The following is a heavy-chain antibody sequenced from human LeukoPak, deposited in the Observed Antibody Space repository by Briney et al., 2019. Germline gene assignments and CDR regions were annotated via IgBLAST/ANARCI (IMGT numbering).Heavy chain of an antibody. Sequence: GGSLRLSCAASVFTFSSYWMSWVRQAPGKGLEWVANIKQDGSEKYYVDSVKGRFTISRDNAKNSLYLQMNSLRAEDTAVYYCAREVGAAGALGYWGQGTLVTVSS. V-gene: IGHV3-7*01. CDR3: AREVGAAGALGY. D-gene: IGHD1-26*01. CDR1: VFTFSSYW. J-gene: IGHJ4*02. CDR2: IKQDGSEK.